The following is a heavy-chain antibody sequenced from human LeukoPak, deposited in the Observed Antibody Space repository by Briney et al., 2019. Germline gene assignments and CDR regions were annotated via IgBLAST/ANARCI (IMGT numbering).Heavy chain of an antibody. CDR2: INPNSGGT. J-gene: IGHJ6*03. Sequence: ASVKVSCKASGYTFTSYYMHWVRQAPGQGLEWMGWINPNSGGTNYAQKFQGRVTMTRDTSISTAYMELSRLRSDDTAVYYCARSGYCSSTSCYLPTHYYYYYYTDVWGKGTTVTVSS. CDR1: GYTFTSYY. D-gene: IGHD2-2*01. CDR3: ARSGYCSSTSCYLPTHYYYYYYTDV. V-gene: IGHV1-2*02.